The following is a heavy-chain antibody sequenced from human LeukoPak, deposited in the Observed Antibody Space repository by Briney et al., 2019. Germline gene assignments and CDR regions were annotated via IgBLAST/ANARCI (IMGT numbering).Heavy chain of an antibody. CDR2: IYYSGST. D-gene: IGHD6-6*01. CDR3: ARVRAARPPDY. Sequence: PSETLSLTCTVSGGSISSSSYYWGWIRQPPGKGLEWIGSIYYSGSTYYNPSLKSRVTISVDTSKNQFSLKLSSVTAADTAVYYCARVRAARPPDYWGQGTLVTVSS. CDR1: GGSISSSSYY. V-gene: IGHV4-39*07. J-gene: IGHJ4*02.